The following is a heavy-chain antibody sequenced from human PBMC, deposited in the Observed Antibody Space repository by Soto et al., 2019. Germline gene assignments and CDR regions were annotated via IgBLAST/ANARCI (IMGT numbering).Heavy chain of an antibody. CDR1: GFTFSSYG. CDR2: IWYDGSNK. J-gene: IGHJ4*02. Sequence: GGSLRLSCAASGFTFSSYGMHWVRQAPGKGLEWVAVIWYDGSNKYYADSVKGRFTISRDNSKNTLYLQMNSLRAEDTAVYYCARDSYYDSSGTFDYWGQGTLVTVSS. D-gene: IGHD3-22*01. V-gene: IGHV3-33*01. CDR3: ARDSYYDSSGTFDY.